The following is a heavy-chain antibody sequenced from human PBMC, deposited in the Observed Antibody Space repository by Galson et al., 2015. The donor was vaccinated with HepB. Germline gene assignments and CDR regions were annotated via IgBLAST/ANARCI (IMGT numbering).Heavy chain of an antibody. D-gene: IGHD3-3*01. J-gene: IGHJ4*02. CDR1: GFTFSSYA. V-gene: IGHV3-30-3*01. Sequence: SLRLSCAASGFTFSSYAMHWVRQAPGKGLEWVAVISYDGSNKYYADSVKGRFTISRDNSKNTLYLQMNSLRAEDTAVYYCARDVGMRTPEWLLINVGFDYWGQGTLVTVSS. CDR2: ISYDGSNK. CDR3: ARDVGMRTPEWLLINVGFDY.